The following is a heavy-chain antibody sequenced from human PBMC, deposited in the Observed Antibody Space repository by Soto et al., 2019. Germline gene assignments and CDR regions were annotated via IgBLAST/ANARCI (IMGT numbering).Heavy chain of an antibody. CDR2: IYWDDDK. D-gene: IGHD6-13*01. J-gene: IGHJ4*02. Sequence: QITLKESGPTLVKPTQTLTLTCTFSGFSLSSSGVGVGWIRQPPGKALEWLALIYWDDDKRYSTSLKSRLTITNDTSRNQVLLKMNNTAPVDTATYYCAREYSRRGNSGGHWGQGTMVTVSS. V-gene: IGHV2-5*02. CDR1: GFSLSSSGVG. CDR3: AREYSRRGNSGGH.